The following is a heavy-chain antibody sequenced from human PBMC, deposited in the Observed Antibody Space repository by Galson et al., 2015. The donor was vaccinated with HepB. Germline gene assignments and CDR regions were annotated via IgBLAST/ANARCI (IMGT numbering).Heavy chain of an antibody. Sequence: SLRLSCAASGFLFSSYAMHWVRQAPGKRLEWVAVISYDGSNKYYADSVKGRFTISRDNSKNTLYLQMNSLRAEDTAVYYCARGDSGSYFGYWGQGTLVTVSS. CDR1: GFLFSSYA. D-gene: IGHD1-26*01. CDR3: ARGDSGSYFGY. J-gene: IGHJ4*02. V-gene: IGHV3-30*04. CDR2: ISYDGSNK.